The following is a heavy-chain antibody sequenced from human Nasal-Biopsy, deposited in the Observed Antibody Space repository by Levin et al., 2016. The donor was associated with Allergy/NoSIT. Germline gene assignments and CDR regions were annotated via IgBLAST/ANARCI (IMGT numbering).Heavy chain of an antibody. CDR1: GDSINKNY. Sequence: SETLSLTCTVSGDSINKNYWSWVRQSPGKGLECIGYIYSGGNTIYNPSLASRVTMSIDTSQNQFSLKLSSVTAADTAVYYCARLGGTSSNPPFDYWGQGALVTVSS. D-gene: IGHD3-16*01. CDR2: IYSGGNT. CDR3: ARLGGTSSNPPFDY. J-gene: IGHJ4*02. V-gene: IGHV4-59*08.